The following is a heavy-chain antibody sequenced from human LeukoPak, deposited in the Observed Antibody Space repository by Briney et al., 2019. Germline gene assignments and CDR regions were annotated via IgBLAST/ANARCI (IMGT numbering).Heavy chain of an antibody. V-gene: IGHV3-15*01. J-gene: IGHJ4*02. CDR2: IKSKTDGGTT. CDR3: TTDLDGSGSYYNNY. D-gene: IGHD3-10*01. Sequence: PGGSLRLSCAASGFTFSDAWMSWVRQAPGKGLEWVGRIKSKTDGGTTDYAAPVKGRFTISRDDSKNTLYLQMNSLKTEDTAVYYCTTDLDGSGSYYNNYWGQGTLVTVSS. CDR1: GFTFSDAW.